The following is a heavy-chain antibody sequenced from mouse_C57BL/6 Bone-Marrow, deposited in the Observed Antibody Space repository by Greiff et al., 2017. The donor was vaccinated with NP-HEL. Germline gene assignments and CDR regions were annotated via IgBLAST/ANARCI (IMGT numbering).Heavy chain of an antibody. CDR3: ARRYGRGDY. V-gene: IGHV1-82*01. Sequence: VQLQQSGPELVKPGASVKISCKASGYAFSSSWMNWVKQRPGKGLEWIGRIYPGDGDTNYNGKFKGKATLTADKSSSTAYMQLSSLTSEDSAVYFCARRYGRGDYWGQGTTLTVSS. J-gene: IGHJ2*01. CDR2: IYPGDGDT. CDR1: GYAFSSSW. D-gene: IGHD2-1*01.